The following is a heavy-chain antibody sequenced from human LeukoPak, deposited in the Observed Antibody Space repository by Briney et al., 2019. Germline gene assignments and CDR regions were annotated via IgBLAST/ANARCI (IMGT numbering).Heavy chain of an antibody. D-gene: IGHD1-26*01. CDR3: ARVGAYSGSYWLDY. V-gene: IGHV4-59*01. J-gene: IGHJ4*02. Sequence: SETLSLTCTVSGGSISSYYWSWIRQPPGKGLEWIGYIYYSGSTNYNPSLKSRVTISVDTSKNQSSLKLSSVTAADTAVYYCARVGAYSGSYWLDYWGQGTLVTVSS. CDR1: GGSISSYY. CDR2: IYYSGST.